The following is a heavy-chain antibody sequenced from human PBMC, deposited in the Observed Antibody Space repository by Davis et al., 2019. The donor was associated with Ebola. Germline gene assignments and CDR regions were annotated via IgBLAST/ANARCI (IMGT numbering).Heavy chain of an antibody. CDR1: GYSFTDFY. CDR2: INPSDLST. V-gene: IGHV1-46*01. D-gene: IGHD1-1*01. J-gene: IGHJ4*02. CDR3: ARAQFPTTSDH. Sequence: ASVKVSCKASGYSFTDFYVHWVRQAPGQGLKWMGVINPSDLSTTYAQKFQGRVTITADESTSTAYMELSSLRSDDTAVYYCARAQFPTTSDHWGQGTLVTVSS.